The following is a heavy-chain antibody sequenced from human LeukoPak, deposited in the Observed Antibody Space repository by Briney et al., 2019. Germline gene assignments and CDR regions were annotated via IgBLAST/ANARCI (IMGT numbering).Heavy chain of an antibody. V-gene: IGHV3-74*01. Sequence: GVLRLSCAASGFTFSSSWMHWVRQAPGKGLVWVSRIDSDGHPTTYADSLKGRFTISRDNAKNTLYLQMNGLSAEDTAVYYCATAPQVTAILDWGQGTLVTVSS. D-gene: IGHD2-21*02. CDR3: ATAPQVTAILD. J-gene: IGHJ4*02. CDR1: GFTFSSSW. CDR2: IDSDGHPT.